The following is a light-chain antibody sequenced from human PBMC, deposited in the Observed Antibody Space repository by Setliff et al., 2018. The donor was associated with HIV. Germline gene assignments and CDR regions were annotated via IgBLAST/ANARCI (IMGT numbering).Light chain of an antibody. V-gene: IGLV2-11*01. CDR3: CSYAGTYTYV. J-gene: IGLJ1*01. CDR1: SSDIGVYNY. CDR2: DVN. Sequence: QSVLTQPPSVSGSPGQSVTISCTGTSSDIGVYNYVSWYQQHPGRAPKLMIYDVNKRPSGVPGRFSGSKSGNAAPLTISGLRAEDEADYYCCSYAGTYTYVFGTGTKV.